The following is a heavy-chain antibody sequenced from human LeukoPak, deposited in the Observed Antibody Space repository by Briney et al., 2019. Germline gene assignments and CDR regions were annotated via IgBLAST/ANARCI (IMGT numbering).Heavy chain of an antibody. CDR1: GFTFSSYA. Sequence: GRSLRLSCAASGFTFSSYAMHWVRQAPGKGLEWVAVISYDGSNKYYADSVKGRFTISRDNSKNTLYLQMNSLRAEDTAVYYCARDYACSGGSCYNEAFIYYYYGMDVWGQGTTVTVSS. CDR2: ISYDGSNK. CDR3: ARDYACSGGSCYNEAFIYYYYGMDV. D-gene: IGHD2-15*01. V-gene: IGHV3-30*04. J-gene: IGHJ6*02.